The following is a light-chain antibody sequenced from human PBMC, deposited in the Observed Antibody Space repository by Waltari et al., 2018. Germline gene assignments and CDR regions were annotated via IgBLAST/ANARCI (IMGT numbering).Light chain of an antibody. CDR2: AAS. CDR1: QSISSY. Sequence: IPLTHSPSSLSSSLLYIVTITCRASQSISSYLNWYQQKPGKAPKLLIYAASSLQSGVPSRFSGSGSGTDFTLTISSLQPEDFATYYCQQSYSTPLTFGGGTKVEIK. CDR3: QQSYSTPLT. V-gene: IGKV1-39*01. J-gene: IGKJ4*01.